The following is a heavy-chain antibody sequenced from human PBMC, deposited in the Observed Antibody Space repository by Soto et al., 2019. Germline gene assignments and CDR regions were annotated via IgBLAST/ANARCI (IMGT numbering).Heavy chain of an antibody. D-gene: IGHD5-18*01. J-gene: IGHJ5*02. V-gene: IGHV3-33*01. CDR3: ASAPAMVPRGA. CDR1: GFTFSSYG. Sequence: PRVSLRLSCAASGFTFSSYGMHRVRQAPGKGLGWVAVIWYDGSNKYYADSVRGRFTISRDNCESTQYLQMNSLTAAPTAVSDGASAPAMVPRGAWGQGSLVTASS. CDR2: IWYDGSNK.